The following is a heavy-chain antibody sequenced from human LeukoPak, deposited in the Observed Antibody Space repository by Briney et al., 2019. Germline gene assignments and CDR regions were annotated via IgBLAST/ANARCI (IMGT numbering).Heavy chain of an antibody. D-gene: IGHD4-17*01. J-gene: IGHJ4*02. Sequence: PAGSLRLSCAASGFTFSDYARHWVRQAPGKGLEWVAVISYDASNKYNADPVKGRFTISRDNSKTTLFLQMNSLSAEDTAVFYCAREQYGENYFDHWGQGTLVTVSS. CDR2: ISYDASNK. V-gene: IGHV3-30-3*01. CDR1: GFTFSDYA. CDR3: AREQYGENYFDH.